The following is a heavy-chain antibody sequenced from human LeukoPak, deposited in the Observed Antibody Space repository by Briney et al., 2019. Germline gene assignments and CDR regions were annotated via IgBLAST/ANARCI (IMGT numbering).Heavy chain of an antibody. V-gene: IGHV3-23*01. CDR3: AEDAKQTYYYDSSGYPQEYYFDY. Sequence: GGSLRLSCAASGFTFSSYAMSWVRQAPGKGLEWVSAISGSGGSTYYADSVKGRFTISRDNSKNTLYLQMNSLRAEDTAVYYCAEDAKQTYYYDSSGYPQEYYFDYWGQGTLVTVSS. CDR2: ISGSGGST. CDR1: GFTFSSYA. D-gene: IGHD3-22*01. J-gene: IGHJ4*02.